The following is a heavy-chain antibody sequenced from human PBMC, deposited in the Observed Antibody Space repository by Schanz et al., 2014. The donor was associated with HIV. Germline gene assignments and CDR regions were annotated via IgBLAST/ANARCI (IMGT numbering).Heavy chain of an antibody. CDR2: ISYDGTKK. CDR1: GFNFNNYA. J-gene: IGHJ6*02. Sequence: VQLLESGGGLEQPGGSLRLSCAASGFNFNNYAMTWVRQAPGKGLEWVAVISYDGTKKHYADSVKGRFTISRDDSSDTLYLQMNSLRPEDTAVYYCAKSHKHDSSDYYRFYYFGMDVWGQGTTVTVSS. V-gene: IGHV3-30*18. CDR3: AKSHKHDSSDYYRFYYFGMDV. D-gene: IGHD6-19*01.